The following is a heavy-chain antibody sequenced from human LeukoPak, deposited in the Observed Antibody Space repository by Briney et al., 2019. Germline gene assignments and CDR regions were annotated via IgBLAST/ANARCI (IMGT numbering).Heavy chain of an antibody. CDR1: GGSISSSNW. J-gene: IGHJ2*01. CDR3: ARGTPIQLWLRVGYFDL. V-gene: IGHV4-4*02. CDR2: IYHSGST. Sequence: SETLSLTCAVSGGSISSSNWWSWVRQPPGKGLEWIGEIYHSGSTNYNPSLKSRVTISVDTSKNQFSLKLSSVTAADTAVYYCARGTPIQLWLRVGYFDLWGRGTLVTVSS. D-gene: IGHD5-18*01.